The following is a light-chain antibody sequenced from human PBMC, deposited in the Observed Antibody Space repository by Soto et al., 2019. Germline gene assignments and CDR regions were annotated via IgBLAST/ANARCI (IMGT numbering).Light chain of an antibody. CDR2: QIS. CDR1: ESLLHTSGKTY. Sequence: IVLTQTPLSSRVTLGQAASISCSSSESLLHTSGKTYLSWLQLRPGQPPRLLPYQISQRPPGVPDRFTGSGAGTNFTLTISGVEADDIGIYYCMQASQLRTFGQGTKVEI. CDR3: MQASQLRT. J-gene: IGKJ1*01. V-gene: IGKV2-24*01.